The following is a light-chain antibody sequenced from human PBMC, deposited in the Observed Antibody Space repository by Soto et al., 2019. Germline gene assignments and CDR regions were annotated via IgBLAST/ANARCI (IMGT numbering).Light chain of an antibody. V-gene: IGLV1-47*01. Sequence: QTVLTQPPSASGTPGQRVTISCSGSSSNIGSNFVYWYQQFPGTAPKLLIYRNNQRPSGVPDRFSGSKSGTSASLAISGLPSEDEADYYCAAWDDSLSGWVFDGGTKVTVL. CDR1: SSNIGSNF. J-gene: IGLJ3*02. CDR3: AAWDDSLSGWV. CDR2: RNN.